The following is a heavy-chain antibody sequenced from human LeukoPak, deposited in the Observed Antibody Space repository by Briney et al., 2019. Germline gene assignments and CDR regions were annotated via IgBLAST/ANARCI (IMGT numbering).Heavy chain of an antibody. CDR1: GFTFSSYG. CDR2: IWYDGSNK. D-gene: IGHD3-10*01. CDR3: ARGRRITMVRGVTHFDY. J-gene: IGHJ4*02. Sequence: GGSLRLSCAASGFTFSSYGMHWVRQAPGKELEWVAVIWYDGSNKYYADSVKGRFTISRDNSKNTLYLQMNSLRAEDTAVYYCARGRRITMVRGVTHFDYWGQGTLVTVSS. V-gene: IGHV3-33*01.